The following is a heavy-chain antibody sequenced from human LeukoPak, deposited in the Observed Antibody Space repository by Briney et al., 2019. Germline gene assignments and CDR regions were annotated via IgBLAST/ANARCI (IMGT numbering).Heavy chain of an antibody. CDR1: GGSFSGYY. Sequence: NPSETLSLTCAVYGGSFSGYYWSWIRQPPGKGLEWIGYIYYSGSTNYNPSLKSRVTISVDTSKNQFSLKLCSVTAADTAVYYCARSTTYYDFWSGYSYPYYFDYWGQGTLVTISS. D-gene: IGHD3-3*01. CDR2: IYYSGST. CDR3: ARSTTYYDFWSGYSYPYYFDY. J-gene: IGHJ4*02. V-gene: IGHV4-59*01.